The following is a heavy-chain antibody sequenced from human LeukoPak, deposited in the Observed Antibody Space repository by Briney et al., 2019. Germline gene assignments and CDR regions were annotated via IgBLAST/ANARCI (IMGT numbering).Heavy chain of an antibody. CDR2: ISSSGSTI. V-gene: IGHV3-11*01. D-gene: IGHD3-10*01. Sequence: GGSLRLSCAASGFTFSDYYMSWIRQAPGKGLEWVSYISSSGSTIYYADSVKGRFTISRDNSKNTLYLQMNSLRAEDTAVYYCAKDRTHWFGESTFDYWGQGTLVTVSS. J-gene: IGHJ4*02. CDR1: GFTFSDYY. CDR3: AKDRTHWFGESTFDY.